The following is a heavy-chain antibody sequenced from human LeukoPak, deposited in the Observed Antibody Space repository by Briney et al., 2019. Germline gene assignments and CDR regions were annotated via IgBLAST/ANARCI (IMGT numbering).Heavy chain of an antibody. CDR3: ARVPYGLGSYFIDY. J-gene: IGHJ4*02. D-gene: IGHD3-10*01. CDR1: GGSISSSSYY. Sequence: SETLSLTCTVSGGSISSSSYYWGWIRQPPGKGLEWIGYIYYSGSTYYNPSLKSRVSISVDTSKNQFSLKLSSVTAADTAVYYCARVPYGLGSYFIDYWGQGTLVTVSS. CDR2: IYYSGST. V-gene: IGHV4-31*03.